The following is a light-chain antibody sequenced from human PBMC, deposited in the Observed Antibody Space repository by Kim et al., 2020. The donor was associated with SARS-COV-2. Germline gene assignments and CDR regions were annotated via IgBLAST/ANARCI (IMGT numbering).Light chain of an antibody. CDR2: GRN. V-gene: IGLV3-19*01. Sequence: VALGQTVSITCQGDSLRSYYATWYQQKPRQAPVLVIYGRNPRPSGIPDRFSGSASGNTASLTISGTQAEDEADFYCQSRDSGGNVVFGGGTKLTVL. CDR3: QSRDSGGNVV. CDR1: SLRSYY. J-gene: IGLJ2*01.